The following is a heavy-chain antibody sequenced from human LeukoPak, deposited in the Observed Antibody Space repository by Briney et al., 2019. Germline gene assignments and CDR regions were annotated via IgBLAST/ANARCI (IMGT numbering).Heavy chain of an antibody. Sequence: GGAPRLSLAGSGFSFCNYWESWGRPAPWGGVEGGANIKPHGSEKYYVDSVKGRFTISRDNAKNSLYLQMNSLRAEDTAVYYCAKSRSYTVRDAFEIWGQGTKVTVSS. D-gene: IGHD3-10*01. CDR2: IKPHGSEK. V-gene: IGHV3-7*03. J-gene: IGHJ3*02. CDR1: GFSFCNYW. CDR3: AKSRSYTVRDAFEI.